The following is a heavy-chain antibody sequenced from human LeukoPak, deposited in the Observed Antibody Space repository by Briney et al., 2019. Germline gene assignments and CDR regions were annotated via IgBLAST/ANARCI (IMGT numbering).Heavy chain of an antibody. V-gene: IGHV4-39*07. CDR1: GGSISSSSYY. Sequence: SETLSLTCTVSGGSISSSSYYWGWIRQPPGKGLEWIGSIYYSGSTYYNPSLKSRVTISVDTSKNQFSLKLSSVTAADTAVYYCARVKGYSSSWPKMKTYYYYMDVWGKGTTVTVSS. D-gene: IGHD6-13*01. J-gene: IGHJ6*03. CDR3: ARVKGYSSSWPKMKTYYYYMDV. CDR2: IYYSGST.